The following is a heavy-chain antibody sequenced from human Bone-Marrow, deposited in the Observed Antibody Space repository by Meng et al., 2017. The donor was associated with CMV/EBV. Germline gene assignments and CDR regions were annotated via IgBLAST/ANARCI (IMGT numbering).Heavy chain of an antibody. V-gene: IGHV3-30-3*01. CDR3: AKEGPYSSSSGMDV. J-gene: IGHJ6*02. CDR1: GFTFSSYA. D-gene: IGHD6-6*01. CDR2: ISYDGSNK. Sequence: GESLKISCAASGFTFSSYAMHWVRQAPGKGLEWVAVISYDGSNKYYADSVKGRFTISRDNSKNTLYLQMNSLRAEDTAVYYCAKEGPYSSSSGMDVWGQRNTVNV.